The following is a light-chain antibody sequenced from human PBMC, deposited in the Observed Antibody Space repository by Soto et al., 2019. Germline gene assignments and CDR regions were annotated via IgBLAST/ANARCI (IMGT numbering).Light chain of an antibody. Sequence: QSVLTQPASVSGSPGQSIAISCTGTSSDVGGFNYVSWYQQHPGKAPKFMIYDVSSRPSGVSDRFSGSKSGNTASLTISGRQAEDEADYYCASYTTSSTYVFGTGTKLTV. CDR1: SSDVGGFNY. CDR3: ASYTTSSTYV. V-gene: IGLV2-14*03. J-gene: IGLJ1*01. CDR2: DVS.